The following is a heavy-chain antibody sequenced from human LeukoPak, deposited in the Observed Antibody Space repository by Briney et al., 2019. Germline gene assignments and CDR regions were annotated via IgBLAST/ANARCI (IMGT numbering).Heavy chain of an antibody. D-gene: IGHD1-26*01. CDR2: IRYDGSNK. CDR3: ARYTGTYLFDF. V-gene: IGHV3-30*02. J-gene: IGHJ4*02. CDR1: GFTFNSYG. Sequence: GGSLRLSCAASGFTFNSYGMHWVRQAPGKGLEWVAFIRYDGSNKYYADSVKGRFTISRDNAKNSLFLQMSSLRADDTAIYYCARYTGTYLFDFWGQGTLVTVSS.